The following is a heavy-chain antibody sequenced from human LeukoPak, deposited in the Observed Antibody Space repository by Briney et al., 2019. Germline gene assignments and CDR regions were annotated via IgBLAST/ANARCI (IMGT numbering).Heavy chain of an antibody. CDR2: IYYSGST. J-gene: IGHJ4*02. Sequence: SETLSLTCTVSGGFISSYYWSWIRQPPGKGLEWIGYIYYSGSTNYNPSLKSRATISLDTSKNQFSLKLTSVTAADTAVYYCARVGRGSGTYQSYYFDYWGQGTLVTVSS. D-gene: IGHD3-10*01. CDR3: ARVGRGSGTYQSYYFDY. V-gene: IGHV4-59*01. CDR1: GGFISSYY.